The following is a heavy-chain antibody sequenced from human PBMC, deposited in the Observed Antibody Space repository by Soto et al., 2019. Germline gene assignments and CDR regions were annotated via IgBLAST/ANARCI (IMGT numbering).Heavy chain of an antibody. CDR2: IYYSGST. CDR3: ARHARGGFGDIFDY. D-gene: IGHD3-10*01. Sequence: SETLSLTCTVSGGSISSSSYYWGWIRQPPGKGLEWIGSIYYSGSTYYNPSLKSRVTIPVDTSKNQFSLKLSSVTAADTAVYYCARHARGGFGDIFDYWGQGTLVTVSS. J-gene: IGHJ4*02. V-gene: IGHV4-39*01. CDR1: GGSISSSSYY.